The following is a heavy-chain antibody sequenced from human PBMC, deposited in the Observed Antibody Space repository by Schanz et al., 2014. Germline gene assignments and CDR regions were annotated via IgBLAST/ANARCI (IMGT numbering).Heavy chain of an antibody. J-gene: IGHJ4*02. V-gene: IGHV1-18*01. CDR1: GYTFTSYD. CDR2: ISAYNGNT. CDR3: ARGGYSSGWYDRDIAHFDY. Sequence: QVQLIQSGAEVKKPGASVKVSCTASGYTFTSYDINWVRQAPGQGLEWMGWISAYNGNTNYAQKLQGRVTLTTDTSTSTADMELRSLRSGDTAVDDCARGGYSSGWYDRDIAHFDYWVQGTLVTVSS. D-gene: IGHD6-19*01.